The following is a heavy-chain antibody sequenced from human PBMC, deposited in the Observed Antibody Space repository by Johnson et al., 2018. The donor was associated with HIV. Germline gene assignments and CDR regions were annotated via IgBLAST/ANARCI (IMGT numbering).Heavy chain of an antibody. CDR2: ISYDGSNK. CDR3: ARGFHSGSYYRGRAFDI. CDR1: GFTFSSYA. J-gene: IGHJ3*02. Sequence: QVQLVESGGGVVQPGRSLRLSCAASGFTFSSYAMHWVRQAPGKGLEWVAVISYDGSNKYYADSVKGRFTISRDNSKNTLDLQMNSRRAEDTAVYYGARGFHSGSYYRGRAFDIWGQGTMVTVSS. D-gene: IGHD1-26*01. V-gene: IGHV3-30-3*01.